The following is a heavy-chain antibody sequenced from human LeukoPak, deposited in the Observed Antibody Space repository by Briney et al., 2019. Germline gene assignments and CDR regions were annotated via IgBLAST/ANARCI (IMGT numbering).Heavy chain of an antibody. CDR2: INPISGGT. CDR1: GYSFTGYY. J-gene: IGHJ4*02. Sequence: ASVKVSCKASGYSFTGYYMHWVRQAPGQGLEWMGWINPISGGTGYAQKFQGRVTMTRDTSISTAYMELSRLRSDDTAVYYCARDYLLYDTSGYYYLLRYWGQGTLVTVSS. CDR3: ARDYLLYDTSGYYYLLRY. D-gene: IGHD3-22*01. V-gene: IGHV1-2*02.